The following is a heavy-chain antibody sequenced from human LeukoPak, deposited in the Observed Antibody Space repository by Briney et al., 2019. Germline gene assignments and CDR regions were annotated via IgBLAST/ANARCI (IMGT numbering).Heavy chain of an antibody. CDR3: ARMGIRLFDWLPTYYFDY. J-gene: IGHJ4*02. CDR2: IYYSGST. Sequence: SETLSLTCTVSGGSISSSSYYWGWIRQPPGKGLEWIGSIYYSGSTYYNPSLKSRVTISVDTSKNQFSLKLSSVTAADTAVYYCARMGIRLFDWLPTYYFDYWGQGTLVTVSS. CDR1: GGSISSSSYY. D-gene: IGHD3-9*01. V-gene: IGHV4-39*07.